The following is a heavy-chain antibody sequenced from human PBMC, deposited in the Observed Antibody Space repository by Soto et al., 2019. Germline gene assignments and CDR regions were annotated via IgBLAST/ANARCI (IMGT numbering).Heavy chain of an antibody. Sequence: QVQLVQSGAEVKKPGASVKVSCKASGYTFTSYDINWVRQATGQGLEWMGWMNPSSGNTGYAQKFQGRVTMTRDTSISTAYMELSSLRSEDTAVYYCARGHYYDSSGYYVFAAFDIWGQGTMVTVSS. D-gene: IGHD3-22*01. CDR2: MNPSSGNT. CDR3: ARGHYYDSSGYYVFAAFDI. CDR1: GYTFTSYD. V-gene: IGHV1-8*01. J-gene: IGHJ3*02.